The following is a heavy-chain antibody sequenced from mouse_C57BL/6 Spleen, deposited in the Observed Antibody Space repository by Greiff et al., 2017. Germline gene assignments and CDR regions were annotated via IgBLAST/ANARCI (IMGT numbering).Heavy chain of an antibody. CDR1: GYTFTSYW. CDR3: ARREGDEGYCDY. Sequence: QVQLQQPGAELVKPGASVKLSCKASGYTFTSYWMQWVKQRPGQGLEWIGEIDPSDSYTNYNQKFKGKATVTVDTSSSTAYMQLSSLTSEDSAVYYCARREGDEGYCDYWGQGTTLTVSS. CDR2: IDPSDSYT. V-gene: IGHV1-50*01. D-gene: IGHD3-3*01. J-gene: IGHJ2*01.